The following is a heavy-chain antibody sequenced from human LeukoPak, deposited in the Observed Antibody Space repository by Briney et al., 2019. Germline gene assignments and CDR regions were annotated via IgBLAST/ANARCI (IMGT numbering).Heavy chain of an antibody. CDR1: GGTFSSYA. Sequence: VKVSCKASGGTFSSYAISWVQQAPGQGLEWMGGIIPIFGTANYAQKFQGRVTITADESTSTAYMELSSLRSEDTAVYYCARYHTWGVALFDYWGQGTLVTVSS. CDR2: IIPIFGTA. J-gene: IGHJ4*02. CDR3: ARYHTWGVALFDY. V-gene: IGHV1-69*01. D-gene: IGHD3-10*01.